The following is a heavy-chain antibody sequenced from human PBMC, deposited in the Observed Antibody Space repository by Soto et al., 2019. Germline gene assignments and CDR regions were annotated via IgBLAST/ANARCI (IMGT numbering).Heavy chain of an antibody. J-gene: IGHJ3*02. CDR2: ISDSGTYI. Sequence: PGGSLRLSCAASGFTFSRYSMNWVRQAPGKGLEWVSSISDSGTYIYYADSVKGRFTISRDNAKNSLYLQMNSLRADDTAVYYCARGALCISTNCFGSGAIDIWGQGTMVTVSS. D-gene: IGHD2-2*01. V-gene: IGHV3-21*01. CDR1: GFTFSRYS. CDR3: ARGALCISTNCFGSGAIDI.